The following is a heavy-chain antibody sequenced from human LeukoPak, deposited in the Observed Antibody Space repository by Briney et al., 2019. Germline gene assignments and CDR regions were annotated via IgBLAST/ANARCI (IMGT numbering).Heavy chain of an antibody. CDR1: GFTVSSNY. CDR3: ARSSEN. V-gene: IGHV3-53*01. Sequence: GGSLRLSCVPSGFTVSSNYMSWVRQAPGKRLEWVSVIYSGGGTYYADSVKSRFTISRDNSNNMIYLQMNSLRAEDTAVYYCARSSENWGQGTLVTVSS. J-gene: IGHJ4*02. CDR2: IYSGGGT.